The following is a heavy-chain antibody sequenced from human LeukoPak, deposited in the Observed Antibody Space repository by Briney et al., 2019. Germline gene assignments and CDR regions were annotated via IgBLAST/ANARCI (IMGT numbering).Heavy chain of an antibody. V-gene: IGHV3-7*01. J-gene: IGHJ4*02. CDR1: GFTFSSYW. CDR2: IKQDGTEK. CDR3: AREDHSNYEY. D-gene: IGHD4-11*01. Sequence: GGFLRLSCAASGFTFSSYWMSWVRQAPGKGLEWVASIKQDGTEKYYVDSVKGRFTISKDNAKNSLYLQMNSLRAEDTAVYYCAREDHSNYEYWGQGTLVTVSS.